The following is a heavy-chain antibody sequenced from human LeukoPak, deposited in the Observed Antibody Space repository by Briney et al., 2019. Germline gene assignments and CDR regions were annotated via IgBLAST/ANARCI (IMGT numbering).Heavy chain of an antibody. CDR1: GGSISSGGYY. J-gene: IGHJ2*01. CDR3: ARDLSTSVSYCSSTSCYLKAAASPGVFDL. D-gene: IGHD2-2*01. CDR2: IYYSGST. Sequence: SETLSLTCTVSGGSISSGGYYWSWIRQHPGKGLEWIGYIYYSGSTYYNPSLKSRVTISVDTSKNQFSLKLSSVTAADTAVYYCARDLSTSVSYCSSTSCYLKAAASPGVFDLWGRGTLVTVSS. V-gene: IGHV4-31*03.